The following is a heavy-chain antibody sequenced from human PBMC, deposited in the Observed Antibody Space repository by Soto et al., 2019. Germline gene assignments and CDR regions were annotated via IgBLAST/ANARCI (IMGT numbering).Heavy chain of an antibody. J-gene: IGHJ4*02. V-gene: IGHV3-23*01. D-gene: IGHD5-12*01. CDR2: ISGSGGST. CDR1: GFTFSSYA. Sequence: PGGSLILSCAASGFTFSSYAMSWVRQAPGKGLEWVSAISGSGGSTYYADSVKGRFTISRDNSKNTLYLQMNSLRAEDTAVYYCAKVVIGGYKSRPAYYFDYWGQGTLVTVSS. CDR3: AKVVIGGYKSRPAYYFDY.